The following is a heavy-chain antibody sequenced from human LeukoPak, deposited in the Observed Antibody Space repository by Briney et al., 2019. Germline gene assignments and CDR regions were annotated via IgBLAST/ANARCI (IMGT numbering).Heavy chain of an antibody. CDR3: AKDGAAAGNFDY. V-gene: IGHV3-23*01. Sequence: GGSLRLSCAASGFTFNNHAMSWFRQAPGKGLEWLSSIVGHGDQYFYADSVKGRFIISRDNSRNTLSLQMNSLRAEDTAVYYCAKDGAAAGNFDYWGQGTLVTVSS. J-gene: IGHJ4*02. D-gene: IGHD6-13*01. CDR2: IVGHGDQY. CDR1: GFTFNNHA.